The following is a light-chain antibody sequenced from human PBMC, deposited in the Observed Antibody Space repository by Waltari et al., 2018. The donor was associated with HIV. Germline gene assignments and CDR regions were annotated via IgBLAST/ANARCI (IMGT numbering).Light chain of an antibody. CDR3: GTWDGSLSVGV. Sequence: SVLTQPPSISAAPGQRVTIPCSGSSSNSGNDYVSWYQQFPGTAPKLLIYENYKRPSGIPDRFAGSKSGTSATLGITGLQTGDEADYYCGTWDGSLSVGVFGGGTKLTVL. J-gene: IGLJ2*01. V-gene: IGLV1-51*02. CDR2: ENY. CDR1: SSNSGNDY.